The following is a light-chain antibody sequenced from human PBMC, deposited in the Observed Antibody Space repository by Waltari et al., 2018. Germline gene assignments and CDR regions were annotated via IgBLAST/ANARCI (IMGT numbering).Light chain of an antibody. J-gene: IGLJ2*01. Sequence: QSALTQPASVSGSPGQSITITCTGTTNNFVSWYQLHPGNPPRLILSDVTYRPSGVPSCFSGSKSGDPASLTISGVQAEDEAHYYCSSFTSLRSVIFGGGTTLTVL. V-gene: IGLV2-14*01. CDR1: TNNF. CDR3: SSFTSLRSVI. CDR2: DVT.